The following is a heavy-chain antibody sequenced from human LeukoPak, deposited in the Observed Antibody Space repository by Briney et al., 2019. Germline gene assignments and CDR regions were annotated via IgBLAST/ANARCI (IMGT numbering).Heavy chain of an antibody. CDR1: GGSISSGGYY. CDR3: ARGPATAIALGY. J-gene: IGHJ4*02. V-gene: IGHV4-31*03. Sequence: TSETLSLTCTVSGGSISSGGYYWSWIRQHPGKGLEWIGYIYYSGSTYYNPSLKSRVTISVDTSKNQFSLKLSSVTAADTAVYYCARGPATAIALGYWGQGTLVTVSS. D-gene: IGHD2-2*02. CDR2: IYYSGST.